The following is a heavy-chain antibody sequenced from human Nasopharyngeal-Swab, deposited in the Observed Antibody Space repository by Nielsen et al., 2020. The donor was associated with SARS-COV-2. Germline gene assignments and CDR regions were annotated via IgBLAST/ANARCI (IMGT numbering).Heavy chain of an antibody. V-gene: IGHV4-59*06. J-gene: IGHJ6*02. CDR2: IYYSGST. D-gene: IGHD5-24*01. Sequence: SETLSLTCTVSGGSISSYYWSWIRQHPGKGLEWIGYIYYSGSTYYNPSLKSRVTISVDTSKNQFSLKLSSVTAADTAVYYCARDGREYRLTGYYYGMDVWGQGTTVTVSS. CDR3: ARDGREYRLTGYYYGMDV. CDR1: GGSISSYY.